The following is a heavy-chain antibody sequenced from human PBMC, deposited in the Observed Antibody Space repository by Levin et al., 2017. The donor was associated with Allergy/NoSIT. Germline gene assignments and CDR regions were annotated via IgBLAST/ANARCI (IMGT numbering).Heavy chain of an antibody. J-gene: IGHJ2*01. D-gene: IGHD3-10*01. Sequence: ASVKVSCEASGRTYVHWVRQAPGRGPEWMGWMDPRNGHTEYAQKFQGRVAMTRDASINTAYMDLSRLTSDDTAIYYCVRDSGRPGRYWYFALWGRGAPVFVSA. CDR2: MDPRNGHT. CDR1: GRTY. CDR3: VRDSGRPGRYWYFAL. V-gene: IGHV1-2*02.